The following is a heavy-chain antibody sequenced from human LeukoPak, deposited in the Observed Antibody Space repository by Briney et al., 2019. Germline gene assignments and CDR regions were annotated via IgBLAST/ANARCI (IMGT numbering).Heavy chain of an antibody. J-gene: IGHJ3*02. CDR2: ISYDGSNK. CDR3: ATDRRRINYDFWSGYYASAFDI. CDR1: GFTFDDYG. V-gene: IGHV3-30*03. Sequence: RGSLRLSCAASGFTFDDYGMHWVRQAPGKGLEWVAVISYDGSNKYYADSVKGRFTMSRDNSKNTLYLQMNSLRAEDTAVYYCATDRRRINYDFWSGYYASAFDIWGQGTMVTVSS. D-gene: IGHD3-3*01.